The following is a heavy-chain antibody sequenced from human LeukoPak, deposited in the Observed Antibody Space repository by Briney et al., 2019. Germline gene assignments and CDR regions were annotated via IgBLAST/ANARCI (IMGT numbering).Heavy chain of an antibody. V-gene: IGHV1-2*04. CDR2: INPNSGGT. CDR3: ARGSGYSGYGGINDAFDI. D-gene: IGHD5-12*01. CDR1: GYTFTGYY. Sequence: GAPVKVSCKASGYTFTGYYMHWVRQAPGQGLEWMGWINPNSGGTNYAQKFQGWVTVTRDTSISTAYMELRSLRSDDTAVYYCARGSGYSGYGGINDAFDIWGQGTMVTVSS. J-gene: IGHJ3*02.